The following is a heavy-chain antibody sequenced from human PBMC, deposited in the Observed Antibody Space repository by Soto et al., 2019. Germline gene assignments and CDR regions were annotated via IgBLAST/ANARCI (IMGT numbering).Heavy chain of an antibody. Sequence: GGSLRLSCAASGFTFSSYAMSWVRQAPGKGLEWVSAISGSVGSTYYADSVKGRFTISRDNSKNTLYLQMNSLRAEDTAVYYCARSGVYYFDYWGQGTLVTVSS. J-gene: IGHJ4*02. V-gene: IGHV3-23*01. D-gene: IGHD7-27*01. CDR2: ISGSVGST. CDR3: ARSGVYYFDY. CDR1: GFTFSSYA.